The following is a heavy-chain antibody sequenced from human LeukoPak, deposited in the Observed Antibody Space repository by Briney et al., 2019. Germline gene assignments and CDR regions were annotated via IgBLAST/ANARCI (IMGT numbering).Heavy chain of an antibody. V-gene: IGHV4-59*08. Sequence: SETLSLTCTVSGGSISSYYWNWIRQPPGKGLEWIGYIYYSGSTNYNASLESRVTISVDTSKNQFSLKLSSVTAADTAVYYCARQHSIGYYYFDYWGQGTLVTVSS. CDR3: ARQHSIGYYYFDY. CDR1: GGSISSYY. D-gene: IGHD3-22*01. CDR2: IYYSGST. J-gene: IGHJ4*02.